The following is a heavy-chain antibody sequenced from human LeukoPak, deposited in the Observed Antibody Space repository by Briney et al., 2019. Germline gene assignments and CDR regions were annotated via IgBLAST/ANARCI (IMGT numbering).Heavy chain of an antibody. D-gene: IGHD2-2*02. V-gene: IGHV3-15*01. CDR2: IKSKTDGGTA. CDR1: GFTFSNAW. CDR3: TTYTAYGYYYYMDV. Sequence: SGGSLRLSCAASGFTFSNAWMNWVRQTPGKGLEWVGRIKSKTDGGTADYAAPAKGRFTISRDDSINSLYLQMNSLKTEDTAMYYCTTYTAYGYYYYMDVWGKGTTVTISS. J-gene: IGHJ6*03.